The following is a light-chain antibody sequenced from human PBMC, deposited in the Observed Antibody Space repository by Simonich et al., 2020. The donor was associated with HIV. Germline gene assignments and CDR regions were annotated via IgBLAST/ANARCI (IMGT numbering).Light chain of an antibody. CDR1: SSDVGGYNC. V-gene: IGLV2-14*01. J-gene: IGLJ3*02. CDR2: EVT. Sequence: QSALTQPASVSGSPGQSITISCTGTSSDVGGYNCVSWYQQHPGKAPKLMICEVTRRPSGVPERFSGSKAGNTASLTVSGLQAEDGADYYCSSYTSSSTWVFGGGTKLTVL. CDR3: SSYTSSSTWV.